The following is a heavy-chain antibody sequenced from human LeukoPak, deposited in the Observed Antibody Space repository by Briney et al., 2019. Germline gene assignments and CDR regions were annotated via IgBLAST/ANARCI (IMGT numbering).Heavy chain of an antibody. CDR2: INHSGST. J-gene: IGHJ6*02. D-gene: IGHD3-10*01. CDR3: ARVRMVRGVITYYYYGMDV. V-gene: IGHV4-34*01. Sequence: SSETLSPTCAVYGGSFSGYYWSWIRQPPGKGLEWIGEINHSGSTNYNPSLKSRVTISVDTSKNQFSLKLSSVTAADTAVYYCARVRMVRGVITYYYYGMDVWGQGTTVTVSS. CDR1: GGSFSGYY.